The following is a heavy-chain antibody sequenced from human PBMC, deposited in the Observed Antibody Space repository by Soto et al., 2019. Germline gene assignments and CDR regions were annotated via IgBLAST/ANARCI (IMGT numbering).Heavy chain of an antibody. CDR2: IYYSGST. J-gene: IGHJ6*02. D-gene: IGHD6-6*01. V-gene: IGHV4-39*01. Sequence: PSETPSLTCTFSGGSISSSSYYWGWNRQPPGKGLEWIGSIYYSGSTYYNPSLKSRVTISVDTSKNQFSLKLSSVTAADTAVYYCASSIAARPGRDYYYYGMDVWGQGTTVTVSS. CDR1: GGSISSSSYY. CDR3: ASSIAARPGRDYYYYGMDV.